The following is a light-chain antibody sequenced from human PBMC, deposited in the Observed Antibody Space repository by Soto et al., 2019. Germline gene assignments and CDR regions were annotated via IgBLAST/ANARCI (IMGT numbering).Light chain of an antibody. CDR3: QQSYSTLRT. Sequence: DVQMSQSPSSLSASVGDRVTITCRASQRISTYLHWFQQKQGKAPKLLIYAASNLQSGVPSRFSGSGSGTDFALTISSLQPEDFATYYCQQSYSTLRTFGQGNKVEIK. CDR2: AAS. CDR1: QRISTY. J-gene: IGKJ1*01. V-gene: IGKV1-39*01.